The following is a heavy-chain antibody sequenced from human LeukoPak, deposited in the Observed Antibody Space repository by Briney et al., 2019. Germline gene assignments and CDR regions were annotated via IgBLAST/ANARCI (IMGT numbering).Heavy chain of an antibody. J-gene: IGHJ4*02. Sequence: PGGSLRLSCAASGFTFDDYAMHWVRQVPGKGLEWVSGISWNSRNVDSADSVKGRFSISRDNAKKSLYLQMNSLRAEDTAFYYCVKDRAHYYASGTLFDFWGQGTLVTVSS. CDR1: GFTFDDYA. V-gene: IGHV3-9*01. D-gene: IGHD3-10*01. CDR2: ISWNSRNV. CDR3: VKDRAHYYASGTLFDF.